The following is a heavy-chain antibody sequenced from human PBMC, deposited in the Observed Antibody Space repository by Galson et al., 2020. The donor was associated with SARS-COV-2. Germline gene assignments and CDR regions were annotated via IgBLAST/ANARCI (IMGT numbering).Heavy chain of an antibody. CDR3: AKDGYSGYDGRGLFDY. Sequence: GGSLRLSCAASGFTFSSYAMSWVRQAPGKGLEWVSVIYSGGSTYYADSVKGRFTISRDNSKNTLYLQMNSLRAEDTAVYYCAKDGYSGYDGRGLFDYWGQGTLVTVSS. V-gene: IGHV3-23*03. CDR1: GFTFSSYA. CDR2: IYSGGST. J-gene: IGHJ4*02. D-gene: IGHD5-12*01.